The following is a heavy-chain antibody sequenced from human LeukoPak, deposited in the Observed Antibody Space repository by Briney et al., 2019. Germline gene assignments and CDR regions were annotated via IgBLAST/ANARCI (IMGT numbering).Heavy chain of an antibody. Sequence: GGSLRLSCAAPGFTFSSYAMSWVRQAPGKGLEWVSAITGSGGSTYYADSVKGRFTISRDNSKNMLYLQMNSLIAEDTAVYYCAKDVDFGEICDYWGQGTLVTVSS. D-gene: IGHD3-3*01. V-gene: IGHV3-23*01. CDR2: ITGSGGST. CDR3: AKDVDFGEICDY. J-gene: IGHJ4*02. CDR1: GFTFSSYA.